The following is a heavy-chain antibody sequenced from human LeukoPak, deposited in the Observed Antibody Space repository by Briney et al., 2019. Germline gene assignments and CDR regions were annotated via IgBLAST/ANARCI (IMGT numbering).Heavy chain of an antibody. D-gene: IGHD2-2*01. Sequence: GGSLRLSCAASGFNFDDYAMHWVRQAPGKGLEWVSGINWNSGGIAYADSVRGRFTISRDNAKNSLYLQMNSLRAEDTAVYYCARVWSYCSSTSCWVYYYYYMDVWGKGTTVTVSS. CDR2: INWNSGGI. V-gene: IGHV3-9*01. CDR1: GFNFDDYA. CDR3: ARVWSYCSSTSCWVYYYYYMDV. J-gene: IGHJ6*03.